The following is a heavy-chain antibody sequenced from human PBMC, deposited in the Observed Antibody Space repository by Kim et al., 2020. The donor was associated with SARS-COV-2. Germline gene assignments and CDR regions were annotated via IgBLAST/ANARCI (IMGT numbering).Heavy chain of an antibody. CDR3: AIPRVPAAAIRGDYYYYGMDV. CDR2: IIPIFGTA. D-gene: IGHD2-2*01. Sequence: SVKVSCKASGGTFSSYAISWVRQAPGQGLEWMGGIIPIFGTANYAQKFQGRVTITADESTSTAYMELSSLRSEDMAVYYCAIPRVPAAAIRGDYYYYGMDVWGQGTTVTVSS. J-gene: IGHJ6*02. CDR1: GGTFSSYA. V-gene: IGHV1-69*13.